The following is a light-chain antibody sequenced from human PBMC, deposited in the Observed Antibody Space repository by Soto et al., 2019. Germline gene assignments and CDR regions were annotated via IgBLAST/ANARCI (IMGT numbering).Light chain of an antibody. CDR1: SSDVGGYNY. V-gene: IGLV2-8*01. Sequence: QSALTQPPSASGSPGQSVTISCTGTSSDVGGYNYVSWYQQHPGKAPKLMIYEVSKRPSGVPDRFSGSKSGNTASLTVSGLQAEDEADYYCSSYAGSNNPLFGGGTKVTV. CDR2: EVS. J-gene: IGLJ2*01. CDR3: SSYAGSNNPL.